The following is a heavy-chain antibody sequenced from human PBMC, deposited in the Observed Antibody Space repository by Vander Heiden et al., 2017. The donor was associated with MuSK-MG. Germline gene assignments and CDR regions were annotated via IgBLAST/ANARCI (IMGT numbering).Heavy chain of an antibody. J-gene: IGHJ4*02. CDR2: SSYDGNYR. CDR3: ARDLGVAFDY. Sequence: QVQLVESGGGVVQPGRSLRLSCTASGFTFTSHGIHWVRQAPGKGLEWVAISSYDGNYRKYADSVKGRFTISRDNSKNTVYLQMNSLSIEDTAIYYCARDLGVAFDYWGQGTLVTVSS. D-gene: IGHD3-3*01. V-gene: IGHV3-30*04. CDR1: GFTFTSHG.